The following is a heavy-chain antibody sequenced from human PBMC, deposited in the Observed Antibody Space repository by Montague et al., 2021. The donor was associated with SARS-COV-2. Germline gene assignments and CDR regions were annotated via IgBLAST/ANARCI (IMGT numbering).Heavy chain of an antibody. CDR3: ARVSRITIFGVVGWFDP. Sequence: SETLSLTCTVSGGFISSYYWSWIRQPPGKGLEWIGYIYYSGSTSXNPSLKSRVAISVDTSKNQFSLKLSSATAADTAVYYCARVSRITIFGVVGWFDPWGQGTLVTVSS. D-gene: IGHD3-3*01. CDR2: IYYSGST. CDR1: GGFISSYY. J-gene: IGHJ5*02. V-gene: IGHV4-59*01.